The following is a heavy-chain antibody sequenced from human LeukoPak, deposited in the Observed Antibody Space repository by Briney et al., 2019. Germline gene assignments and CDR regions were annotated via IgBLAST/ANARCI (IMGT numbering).Heavy chain of an antibody. CDR1: GGSMSVHY. Sequence: PSETLSLTCTVSGGSMSVHYWSWIRQTPGKGLEWIGHIYYTGATTYNPSLKSPVSISVDTSKNQFSLRLTSVTAADTAVYFCARIYLVYYGSESYKYYLDYWGQGMLVTVSS. CDR3: ARIYLVYYGSESYKYYLDY. D-gene: IGHD3-10*01. J-gene: IGHJ4*02. V-gene: IGHV4-59*11. CDR2: IYYTGAT.